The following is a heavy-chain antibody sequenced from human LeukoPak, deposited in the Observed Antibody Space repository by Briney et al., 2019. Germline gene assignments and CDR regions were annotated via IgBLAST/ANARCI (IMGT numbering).Heavy chain of an antibody. J-gene: IGHJ6*02. V-gene: IGHV3-23*01. Sequence: GGSLRLSCAASGFTFSNNAMSWVRQAPGKGLEWVSVISGSGGSTYYADSVKGRFTISRDNSKNTLYLQMNSLRAEDTAVYYCAKGSYDSSGYYRPGYYYGMDVWGQGTTVTVSS. CDR3: AKGSYDSSGYYRPGYYYGMDV. CDR1: GFTFSNNA. CDR2: ISGSGGST. D-gene: IGHD3-22*01.